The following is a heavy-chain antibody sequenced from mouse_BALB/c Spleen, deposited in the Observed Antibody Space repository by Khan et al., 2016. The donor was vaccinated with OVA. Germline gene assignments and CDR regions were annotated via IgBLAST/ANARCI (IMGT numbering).Heavy chain of an antibody. CDR2: ISGDSSTV. CDR3: ATSYFYGYYFDY. D-gene: IGHD1-1*01. J-gene: IGHJ2*01. CDR1: GFTFSTYG. V-gene: IGHV5-17*02. Sequence: EVELVESGGGLVQPGGSRKLSCAASGFTFSTYGMHWVRQAPEKGLEWVAYISGDSSTVYYAATVKGRFTISRDNPKNTLFLQMTSLMSEDTARYYCATSYFYGYYFDYWGQGTTLTVSS.